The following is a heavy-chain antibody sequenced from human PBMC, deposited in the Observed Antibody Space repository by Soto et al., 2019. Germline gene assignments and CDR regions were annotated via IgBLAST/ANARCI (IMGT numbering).Heavy chain of an antibody. CDR2: INAGNGNT. CDR1: GYTFTSYA. Sequence: GASVKVSCKASGYTFTSYAMHWVRQAPGQRLEGMGWINAGNGNTKYSQKFQGRVTITRDTSASTAYMELTSLRSEDTAVYYFARAPQNSHFWSGYYYGMDVWGQGPTATVS. J-gene: IGHJ6*02. D-gene: IGHD3-3*02. CDR3: ARAPQNSHFWSGYYYGMDV. V-gene: IGHV1-3*01.